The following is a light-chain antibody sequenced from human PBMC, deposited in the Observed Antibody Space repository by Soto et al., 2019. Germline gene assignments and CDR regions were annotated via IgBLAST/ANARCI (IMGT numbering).Light chain of an antibody. J-gene: IGLJ1*01. CDR3: SSYVGSSNV. CDR1: GSDGGGYNY. V-gene: IGLV2-8*01. Sequence: QSVLTQPASASGSPGQSGAISCTGTGSDGGGYNYVSWYQQHPGKAPKLMIYEVSKRPSGVPDRFSGSQSGNTASLTVSGLQAEDEADYYCSSYVGSSNVFGTGPTVTVL. CDR2: EVS.